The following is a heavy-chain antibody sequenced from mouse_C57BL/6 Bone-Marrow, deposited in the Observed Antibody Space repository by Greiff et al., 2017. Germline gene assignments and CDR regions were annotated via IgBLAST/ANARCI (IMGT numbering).Heavy chain of an antibody. V-gene: IGHV1-82*01. CDR1: GYAFSSSW. CDR2: IYPGDGDT. J-gene: IGHJ2*01. CDR3: ARGRTSFDY. Sequence: QVQLQQSGPELVKPGASVKISCKASGYAFSSSWMNWVKQRPGQGLEWIGRIYPGDGDTNYNGKFKGKATLTADKSSSTAYMQLSSLTSRDSAVDFCARGRTSFDYWGQGTTLTVSS. D-gene: IGHD1-3*01.